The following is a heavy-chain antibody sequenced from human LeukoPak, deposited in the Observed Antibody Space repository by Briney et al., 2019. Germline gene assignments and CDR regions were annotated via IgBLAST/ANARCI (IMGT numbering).Heavy chain of an antibody. CDR2: ISGNGGST. Sequence: GGSLRLSCAASGFTFSSYAMSWVRQAPGKGLEWVSGISGNGGSTYYADSVKGRFTISRDDSKNTAYLQMNSLKTEDTAVYYCTSGISVSTNSDYWGQGTLVTVSS. J-gene: IGHJ4*02. CDR3: TSGISVSTNSDY. D-gene: IGHD2-2*01. V-gene: IGHV3-23*01. CDR1: GFTFSSYA.